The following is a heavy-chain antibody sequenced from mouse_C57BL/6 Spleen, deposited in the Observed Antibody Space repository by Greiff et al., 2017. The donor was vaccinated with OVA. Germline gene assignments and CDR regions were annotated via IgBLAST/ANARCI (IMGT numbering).Heavy chain of an antibody. CDR2: ISGGGGNT. Sequence: EVKLMESGGGLVKPGGSLKLSCAASGFTFSSYTMSWVRQTPEKRLEWVATISGGGGNTYYPDSVKGRFTISRDNAKNTLYLQMSSLRSEDTALYYCARHEGWDFDYWGQGTTLTVSS. V-gene: IGHV5-9*01. J-gene: IGHJ2*01. CDR3: ARHEGWDFDY. D-gene: IGHD3-3*01. CDR1: GFTFSSYT.